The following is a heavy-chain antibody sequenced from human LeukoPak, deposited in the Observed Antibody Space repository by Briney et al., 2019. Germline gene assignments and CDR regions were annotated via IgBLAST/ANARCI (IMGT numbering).Heavy chain of an antibody. J-gene: IGHJ4*02. Sequence: GESLKISCKASGYTFTNYWIGWVRQMPGKGLEWMGIIYPGDSDTRYSPSFQGQVTISADKSISTAYLQWSSLKASDTAMYYCARSWGGELLSVGYDYWGQGTLVTVSS. CDR2: IYPGDSDT. CDR3: ARSWGGELLSVGYDY. V-gene: IGHV5-51*01. D-gene: IGHD3-10*01. CDR1: GYTFTNYW.